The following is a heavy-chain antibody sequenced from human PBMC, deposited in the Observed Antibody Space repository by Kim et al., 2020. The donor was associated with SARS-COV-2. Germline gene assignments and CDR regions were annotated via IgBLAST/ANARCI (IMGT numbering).Heavy chain of an antibody. D-gene: IGHD3-10*01. CDR2: INEDGSEK. Sequence: GGSLRLSCVASGLSISMFSLTWVRQAPGKGLEWVANINEDGSEKYYVDSVKDRSTISRDNAKNSMFLQLNSLRAKGMALYYCARHVGVEFDYWGQGTLVTFSS. J-gene: IGHJ4*02. V-gene: IGHV3-7*03. CDR3: ARHVGVEFDY. CDR1: GLSISMFS.